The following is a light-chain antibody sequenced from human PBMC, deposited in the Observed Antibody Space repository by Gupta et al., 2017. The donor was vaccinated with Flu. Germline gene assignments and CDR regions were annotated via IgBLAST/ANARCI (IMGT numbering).Light chain of an antibody. CDR3: GAWDSSRNADV. J-gene: IGLJ1*01. Sequence: QSVLTQPPSVSAAPGQTGTISCSGRNSHIMNNYVYWYQHHPGTAPKLLIHENDKRPPGILDRFSGAKSGTSATLGITGLQTGDGAADYCGAWDSSRNADVFGTGTKVTVL. V-gene: IGLV1-51*02. CDR1: NSHIMNNY. CDR2: END.